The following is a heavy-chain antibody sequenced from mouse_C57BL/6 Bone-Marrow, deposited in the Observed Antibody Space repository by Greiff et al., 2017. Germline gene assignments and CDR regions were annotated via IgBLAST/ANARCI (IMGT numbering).Heavy chain of an antibody. CDR3: KSYDATVVDY. J-gene: IGHJ2*01. CDR2: IYPGNSDT. Sequence: VHVKQSGTVLARPGASVKLSCKTSGYTFTSYWMHWVKQRPGQGLEWIGAIYPGNSDTCYNQKFKGKAKLTAVTSASTAYMELSSLTTEDSAVYYGKSYDATVVDYGGQGTTLTVSS. V-gene: IGHV1-5*01. CDR1: GYTFTSYW. D-gene: IGHD1-1*01.